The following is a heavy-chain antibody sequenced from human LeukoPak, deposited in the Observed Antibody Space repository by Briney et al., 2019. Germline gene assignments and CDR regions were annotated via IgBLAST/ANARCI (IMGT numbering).Heavy chain of an antibody. J-gene: IGHJ4*01. Sequence: SETLSLTCTVSGASINNNFWTWIRQPPRKGLEWIGYIYSSGSANYNPSLKSRVIISGDTSKNQISLNLTSVTAADTAVYFCARHRDYYDTWGHGTLVTVSS. D-gene: IGHD3-22*01. CDR3: ARHRDYYDT. V-gene: IGHV4-59*08. CDR2: IYSSGSA. CDR1: GASINNNF.